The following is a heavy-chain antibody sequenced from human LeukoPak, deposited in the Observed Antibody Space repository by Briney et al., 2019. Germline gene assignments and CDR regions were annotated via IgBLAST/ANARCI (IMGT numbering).Heavy chain of an antibody. V-gene: IGHV1-2*02. Sequence: GASVKVSCKASGYTFTGYYMHWVRQAPGQGLEWMGWINPNSGGTNYAQKFQGRVTMTRDTSISTAYMELSRLRSDDTAVYYCASLRSGSYSGRAFDIWGQGTMVTVSS. D-gene: IGHD1-26*01. J-gene: IGHJ3*02. CDR3: ASLRSGSYSGRAFDI. CDR1: GYTFTGYY. CDR2: INPNSGGT.